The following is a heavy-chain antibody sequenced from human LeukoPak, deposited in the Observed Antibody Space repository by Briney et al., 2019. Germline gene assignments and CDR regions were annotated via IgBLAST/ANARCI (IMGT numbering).Heavy chain of an antibody. CDR2: IYHSGST. Sequence: SETLSLTCAVSGGSISSGGYSWSWIRQPPGKGXEWIGYIYHSGSTYYNPSLKSRVTISVDRSKNQFSLKLSSVTAADTAVYYCARGVAPIYDYVWGSPPNWFDPWGQGTLVTVSS. V-gene: IGHV4-30-2*01. D-gene: IGHD3-16*01. CDR3: ARGVAPIYDYVWGSPPNWFDP. J-gene: IGHJ5*02. CDR1: GGSISSGGYS.